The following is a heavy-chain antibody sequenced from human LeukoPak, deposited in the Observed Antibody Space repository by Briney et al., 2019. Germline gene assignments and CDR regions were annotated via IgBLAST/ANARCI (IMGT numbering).Heavy chain of an antibody. V-gene: IGHV3-48*01. D-gene: IGHD4-23*01. CDR1: GFTFSSYS. J-gene: IGHJ4*02. Sequence: GGSLRLSCAASGFTFSSYSMNWVRQAPGKGLEWVSYISSSSSTIYYADSVKGRFTISRDNSKNTLYLQMNSLRAEDTAVYYCAKLLSNSGRFLYWGQGTLVTVSS. CDR2: ISSSSSTI. CDR3: AKLLSNSGRFLY.